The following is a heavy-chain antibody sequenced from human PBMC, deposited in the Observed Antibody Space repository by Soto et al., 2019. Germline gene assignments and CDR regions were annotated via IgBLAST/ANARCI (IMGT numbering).Heavy chain of an antibody. CDR1: GFTFSNYG. D-gene: IGHD1-26*01. CDR3: AKAIVGAIGQAFDI. CDR2: ISYDGSNK. Sequence: QVQLVESGGGVVQPGRSLRLSCAASGFTFSNYGMHWVRQAPGKGLEWVAVISYDGSNKYYADSVKGRFTISRDNSKNTLYLQMNSLRAEDTAVYYCAKAIVGAIGQAFDIWGQGTMVTVSS. V-gene: IGHV3-30*18. J-gene: IGHJ3*02.